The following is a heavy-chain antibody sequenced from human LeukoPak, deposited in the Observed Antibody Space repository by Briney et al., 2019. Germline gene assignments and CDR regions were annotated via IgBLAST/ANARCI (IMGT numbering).Heavy chain of an antibody. D-gene: IGHD6-13*01. J-gene: IGHJ4*02. V-gene: IGHV1-69*04. CDR2: IFPILGIA. CDR3: ARDDGIPFIAAAGSASYYFDY. Sequence: ASVKVSCKPSGGTLSSYAVSWVRQAPGPGLEWMGRIFPILGIANYAQKFQGRVTITADKSTSTAYMELSSLRSEDTAVYCCARDDGIPFIAAAGSASYYFDYWGQGTLVTVSS. CDR1: GGTLSSYA.